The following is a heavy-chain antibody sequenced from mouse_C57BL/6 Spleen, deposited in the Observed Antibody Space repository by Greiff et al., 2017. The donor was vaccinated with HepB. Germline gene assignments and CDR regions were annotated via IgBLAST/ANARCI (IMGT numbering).Heavy chain of an antibody. CDR3: VRDSGRYAMDY. CDR1: GFTFNTYA. V-gene: IGHV10-3*01. Sequence: EVQLQESGGGLVQPKGSLKISCAASGFTFNTYAMHWVRQAPGKGLEWVARIRSKSSNYATYYADAVKDRFTIYRDDSQSMHYLQMNNLKTEDTATYYCVRDSGRYAMDYWGQGTSVTVSS. J-gene: IGHJ4*01. D-gene: IGHD1-3*01. CDR2: IRSKSSNYAT.